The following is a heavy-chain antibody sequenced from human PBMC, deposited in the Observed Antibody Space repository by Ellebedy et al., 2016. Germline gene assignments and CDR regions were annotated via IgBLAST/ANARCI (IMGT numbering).Heavy chain of an antibody. D-gene: IGHD4-11*01. V-gene: IGHV3-21*01. Sequence: GESLKISCAASGFTFDDYAMHWVRQAPGKGLEWVSSISSSSSYIYYADSVKGRFTISRDNAKNSLYLQMNSLRAEDTAVYYCARDAYVGHTTVTQGRLVYYGMDVWGQGTTVTVSS. CDR1: GFTFDDYA. CDR2: ISSSSSYI. CDR3: ARDAYVGHTTVTQGRLVYYGMDV. J-gene: IGHJ6*02.